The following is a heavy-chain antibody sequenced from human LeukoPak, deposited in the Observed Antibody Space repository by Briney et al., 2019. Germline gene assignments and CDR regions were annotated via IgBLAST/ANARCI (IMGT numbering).Heavy chain of an antibody. CDR2: MNPNSGNT. CDR3: ARDGRRRWLQYRGAFDI. D-gene: IGHD5-24*01. Sequence: ASVKVSCKASGYTLTSYDINWVRQATGQGLEWMGWMNPNSGNTGYAQKFQGRVTMTRNTSISTAYMELSSLRSEDTAVYYCARDGRRRWLQYRGAFDIWGQGTMVTVSS. CDR1: GYTLTSYD. J-gene: IGHJ3*02. V-gene: IGHV1-8*01.